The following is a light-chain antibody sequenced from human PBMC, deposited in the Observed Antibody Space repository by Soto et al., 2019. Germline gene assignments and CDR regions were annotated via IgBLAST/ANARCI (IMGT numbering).Light chain of an antibody. CDR1: PSISSW. CDR2: DAS. Sequence: DIQMTQSPSTLSASVGARVTITCRASPSISSWLAWYQQKPGKAPKLLIFDASSLESGVPSRCSGSGSETEFTLTISSLQPDDSATYYCQQYETFRTFGQGTKVDIK. V-gene: IGKV1-5*01. CDR3: QQYETFRT. J-gene: IGKJ1*01.